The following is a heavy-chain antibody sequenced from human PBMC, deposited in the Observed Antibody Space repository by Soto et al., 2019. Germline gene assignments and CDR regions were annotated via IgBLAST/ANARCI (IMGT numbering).Heavy chain of an antibody. D-gene: IGHD1-20*01. CDR1: GGSISSGRYY. V-gene: IGHV4-31*11. Sequence: SETLSLTCAVSGGSISSGRYYWGWIRQHPGKGLEWIGYFESSGSTNYDPSLKSRVTISVDKSKKQFSQKLITVTAADTAVYYCARHLAITGTKGFISWGLGTLVTVSS. CDR3: ARHLAITGTKGFIS. J-gene: IGHJ5*02. CDR2: FESSGST.